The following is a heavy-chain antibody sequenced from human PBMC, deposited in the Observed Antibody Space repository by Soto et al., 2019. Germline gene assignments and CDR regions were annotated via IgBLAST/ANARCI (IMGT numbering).Heavy chain of an antibody. J-gene: IGHJ4*02. CDR1: GYTFTSYG. Sequence: QVQLVQSGAEVKKPGASVKVSCKASGYTFTSYGISWVRQAPGQGLEWMGWISAYNGNTNYAQKLQGRVTMTTDTSTSTAYMELRSLRSDDTAVSYCARVVALGYCSGGSCYPDYWGQGTLVTVSS. CDR3: ARVVALGYCSGGSCYPDY. V-gene: IGHV1-18*01. D-gene: IGHD2-15*01. CDR2: ISAYNGNT.